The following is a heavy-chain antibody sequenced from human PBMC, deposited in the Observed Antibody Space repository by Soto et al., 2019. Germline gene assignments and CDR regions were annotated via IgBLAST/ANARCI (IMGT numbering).Heavy chain of an antibody. V-gene: IGHV3-33*01. CDR2: IWYDGSNK. D-gene: IGHD2-21*02. J-gene: IGHJ4*02. CDR3: ARGGLTDYFDY. Sequence: QVQLVESGGGVVQPGRSLRLSCAASGFTFSSYGIHWVRQAPGKGLEWVAVIWYDGSNKYYADSVKGRFTISRDNSKNTLYLQMNSLRAEDTAVYYCARGGLTDYFDYWGQGTLVTVSS. CDR1: GFTFSSYG.